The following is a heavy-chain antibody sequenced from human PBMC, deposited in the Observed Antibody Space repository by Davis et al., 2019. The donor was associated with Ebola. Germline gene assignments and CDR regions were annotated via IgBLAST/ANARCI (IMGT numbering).Heavy chain of an antibody. D-gene: IGHD2-2*03. CDR3: TTDYGYFSITSCLFWDYYYMDV. V-gene: IGHV3-15*01. J-gene: IGHJ6*03. CDR1: GFTFSNAW. Sequence: PGGSLRLSCAASGFTFSNAWMSWVRQAPGKGLEWVGRIKSKTDGGTTDYAAPVKGRFTISRDASKNTLYLQMNSLKTEDTAVYYCTTDYGYFSITSCLFWDYYYMDVWGKGTTVTVSS. CDR2: IKSKTDGGTT.